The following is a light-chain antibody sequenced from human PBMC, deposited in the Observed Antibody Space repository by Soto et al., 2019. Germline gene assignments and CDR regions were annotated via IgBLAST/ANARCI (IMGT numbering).Light chain of an antibody. CDR1: QSVSRSY. Sequence: EIVLTQSPGTLSLSPGERATLSCRASQSVSRSYLAWYQQKPGQAPRLLIYGASSRATGIPDRFSGSGSGTDFTLTISRLEPEDFAVYYCQQYCSSPRYSFGQGTKLEIK. CDR2: GAS. CDR3: QQYCSSPRYS. V-gene: IGKV3-20*01. J-gene: IGKJ2*03.